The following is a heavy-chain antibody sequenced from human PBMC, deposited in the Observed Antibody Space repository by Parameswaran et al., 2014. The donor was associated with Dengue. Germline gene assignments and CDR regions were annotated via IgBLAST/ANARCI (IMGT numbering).Heavy chain of an antibody. J-gene: IGHJ4*02. D-gene: IGHD5-12*01. CDR3: ARGGPSWLRWEIDY. CDR2: INHSGST. V-gene: IGHV4-34*01. Sequence: VRQAPGKGLEWIGEINHSGSTNYNPSLKSRVTISVDTSKNQFSLKLSSVTAADTAVYYCARGGPSWLRWEIDYWGQGTLVTVSS.